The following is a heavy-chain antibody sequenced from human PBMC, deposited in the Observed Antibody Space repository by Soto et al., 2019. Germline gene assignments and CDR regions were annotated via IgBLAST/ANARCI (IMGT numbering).Heavy chain of an antibody. CDR2: IYFSGST. CDR1: GGSISSGDYY. D-gene: IGHD2-2*01. V-gene: IGHV4-30-4*01. Sequence: SETLSLTCTVSGGSISSGDYYWTWIRQPPGEGLEWIGYIYFSGSTYHNPSLKSRVTISVDTSKNQFSLKLSSVTAADTAVYYCARVGCTSSSCHGRGFYYGMDVWGQVPKGPVSS. J-gene: IGHJ6*02. CDR3: ARVGCTSSSCHGRGFYYGMDV.